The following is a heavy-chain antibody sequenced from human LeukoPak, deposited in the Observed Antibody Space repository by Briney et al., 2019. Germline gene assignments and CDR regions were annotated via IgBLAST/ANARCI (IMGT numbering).Heavy chain of an antibody. V-gene: IGHV1-69*05. J-gene: IGHJ6*03. Sequence: SVKVSCKASGGTFNSEAISWVRQAPGQGLEWMGRIIRKFDTANYAQKFQGRVTITTDESTSTAYMELSGLRSEDTAVYYCARDLQDSGPHYYYYMDVWGKGTTVTVSS. D-gene: IGHD6-25*01. CDR3: ARDLQDSGPHYYYYMDV. CDR1: GGTFNSEA. CDR2: IIRKFDTA.